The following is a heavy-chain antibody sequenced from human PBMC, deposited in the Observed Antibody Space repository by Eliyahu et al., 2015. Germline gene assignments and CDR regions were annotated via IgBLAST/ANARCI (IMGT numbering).Heavy chain of an antibody. V-gene: IGHV3-23*01. CDR3: AKVCSSGYYECVDY. D-gene: IGHD3-22*01. CDR2: ISGHDGGT. CDR1: GFPFNSYA. Sequence: EVPLLESGGGLVQPGGSLRLSCAASGFPFNSYAMSWVRQAPGKGLEWVSTISGHDGGTHYADSVKGRFTISRDNSKNSLYLQLNSLRAEDTAVYYCAKVCSSGYYECVDYWGQGTLVTVSS. J-gene: IGHJ4*02.